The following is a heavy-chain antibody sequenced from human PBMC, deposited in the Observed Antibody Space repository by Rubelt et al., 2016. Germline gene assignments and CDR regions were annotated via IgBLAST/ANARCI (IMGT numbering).Heavy chain of an antibody. CDR3: ARVGGYNSPFNY. CDR2: INHSGST. D-gene: IGHD2/OR15-2a*01. V-gene: IGHV4-38-2*01. CDR1: GYSITSGYY. Sequence: QVQLQESGPGLVKSSETLSLTCDVSGYSITSGYYWSWIRQPPGKGLEWIGEINHSGSTNYNPSLKRRVTISVDTSKNQFSLKRSSVTAADTAMYYSARVGGYNSPFNYWGPGTLVTVSS. J-gene: IGHJ4*02.